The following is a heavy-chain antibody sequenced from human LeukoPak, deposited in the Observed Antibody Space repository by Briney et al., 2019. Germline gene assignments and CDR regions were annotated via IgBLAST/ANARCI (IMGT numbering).Heavy chain of an antibody. CDR1: GFTFSSYA. D-gene: IGHD6-13*01. J-gene: IGHJ5*02. CDR2: ISYDGSNK. Sequence: GGSLRLSCAASGFTFSSYAMHWVRQAPGKGLEWVAVISYDGSNKYYADSGNCRFTLSRDNSKNTMYLQMKSLRAEDTALYYCVREAIRWDSSSWYDPWGEGTLVTVSS. V-gene: IGHV3-30*04. CDR3: VREAIRWDSSSWYDP.